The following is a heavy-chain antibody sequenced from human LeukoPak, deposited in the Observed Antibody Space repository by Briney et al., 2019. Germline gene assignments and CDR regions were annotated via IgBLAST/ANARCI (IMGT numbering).Heavy chain of an antibody. D-gene: IGHD2-2*01. CDR2: IIPILGIA. V-gene: IGHV1-69*04. CDR3: ARDTAAAIPFDY. CDR1: GGTFSSYA. J-gene: IGHJ4*02. Sequence: SVTVSCKASGGTFSSYAISWVRQAPGQGLEWMGRIIPILGIASYAQKFQGRVTITADKSTSTAYMELSSLRSEDTAVYYCARDTAAAIPFDYWGQGTLVTVSS.